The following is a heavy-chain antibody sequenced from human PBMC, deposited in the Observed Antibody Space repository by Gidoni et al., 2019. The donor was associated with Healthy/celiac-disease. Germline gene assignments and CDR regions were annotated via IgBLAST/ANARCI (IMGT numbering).Heavy chain of an antibody. D-gene: IGHD4-4*01. CDR3: ARDGYSWDYSLYGMDV. Sequence: QVQLVQSGAEVKKPGSSVKVSCKASGGTFSSYALSWVRQAPGQGLEWMGGIIPIFGTANYAQKFQGRVTITADESTSTAYMELSSLRSEDTAVYYCARDGYSWDYSLYGMDVWGQGTTVTVSS. V-gene: IGHV1-69*01. CDR1: GGTFSSYA. CDR2: IIPIFGTA. J-gene: IGHJ6*02.